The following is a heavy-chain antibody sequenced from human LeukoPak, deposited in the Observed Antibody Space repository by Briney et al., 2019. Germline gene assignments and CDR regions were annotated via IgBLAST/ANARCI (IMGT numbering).Heavy chain of an antibody. J-gene: IGHJ4*02. V-gene: IGHV5-51*01. Sequence: GESLKISCKGSGYTFTNYCIAWVRQMPGKGLEWMGIIYPGDSDSTYSPSFQGQVTISADKSISTAYLQWSSLKASDTAMYYCARLGTLTDRGDYWGQGTLVTVSS. CDR1: GYTFTNYC. D-gene: IGHD1-1*01. CDR3: ARLGTLTDRGDY. CDR2: IYPGDSDS.